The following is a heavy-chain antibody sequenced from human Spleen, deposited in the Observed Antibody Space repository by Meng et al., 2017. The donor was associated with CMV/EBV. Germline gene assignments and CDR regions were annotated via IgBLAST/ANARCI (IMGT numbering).Heavy chain of an antibody. CDR2: IDYSGNT. J-gene: IGHJ4*03. D-gene: IGHD1-26*01. Sequence: GSLRLSCTVSGGSVSSGSYYWSWIRQPPGKGLEWIGYIDYSGNTNYNPSLKTRVTITVDTSKNQFSLKLSSVTAADTAVYYCARMYSGSYLGYWGQGTLVTVSS. CDR3: ARMYSGSYLGY. CDR1: GGSVSSGSYY. V-gene: IGHV4-61*01.